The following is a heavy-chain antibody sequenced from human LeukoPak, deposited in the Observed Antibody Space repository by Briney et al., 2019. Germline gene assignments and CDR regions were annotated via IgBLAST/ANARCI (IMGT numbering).Heavy chain of an antibody. Sequence: MASETLSLTCTAFGDSVTGYYLNWVRQPPGKGLEWIGHIYKIGTTNYNPSLKSRLTISADTSKNQFSLKLRSVTAADTAVYYCVIGVGWQPDYWGQGALVTVSS. CDR1: GDSVTGYY. CDR3: VIGVGWQPDY. J-gene: IGHJ4*02. V-gene: IGHV4-59*02. CDR2: IYKIGTT. D-gene: IGHD2-15*01.